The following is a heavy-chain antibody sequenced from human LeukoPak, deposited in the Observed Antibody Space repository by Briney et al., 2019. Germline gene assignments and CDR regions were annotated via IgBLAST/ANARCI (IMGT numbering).Heavy chain of an antibody. J-gene: IGHJ3*02. Sequence: SETLSLTCAVYGGSFSGYYWSWIRQPPGKGLEWIGEINHSGSTNYNPSLKSRVTISVDTSKNQFSLKLSSVTAADTAVYYCARQSGITIFGVVIINAFDIWGQGTMVTVSS. CDR1: GGSFSGYY. CDR2: INHSGST. V-gene: IGHV4-34*01. D-gene: IGHD3-3*01. CDR3: ARQSGITIFGVVIINAFDI.